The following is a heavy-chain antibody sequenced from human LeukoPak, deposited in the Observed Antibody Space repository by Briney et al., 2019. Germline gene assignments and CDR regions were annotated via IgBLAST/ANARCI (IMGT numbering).Heavy chain of an antibody. V-gene: IGHV4-30-2*01. CDR3: ASSSYYDILTGYFPYFFDC. D-gene: IGHD3-9*01. J-gene: IGHJ4*02. CDR2: IYRSGST. CDR1: GGSISSGGYS. Sequence: SQTLSLTCAVSGGSISSGGYSWSWIRQPPGKGLEWIGYIYRSGSTYYNPSLKSRVTISVDRSKNQFSLKLSSVTAADTAVYYCASSSYYDILTGYFPYFFDCWGQGTLVTVSS.